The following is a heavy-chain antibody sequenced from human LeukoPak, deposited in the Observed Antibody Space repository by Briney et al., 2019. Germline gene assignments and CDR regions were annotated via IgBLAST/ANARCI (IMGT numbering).Heavy chain of an antibody. CDR3: ARVGRSGWPSRRGVDY. V-gene: IGHV3-20*04. Sequence: RGSLRLSCAASGFTFDDYGMSWVRQAPGKGLEWVSGINWNGGSTGYADSVKGRFTISRDNAKNSLYLQMNSLRAEDTALYYCARVGRSGWPSRRGVDYWGQGTLLTVSS. J-gene: IGHJ4*02. CDR1: GFTFDDYG. CDR2: INWNGGST. D-gene: IGHD6-19*01.